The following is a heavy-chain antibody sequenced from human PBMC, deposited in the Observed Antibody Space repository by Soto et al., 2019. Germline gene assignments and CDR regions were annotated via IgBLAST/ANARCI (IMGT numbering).Heavy chain of an antibody. D-gene: IGHD2-15*01. CDR2: INHSGST. Sequence: QVQLQQWGAGLLKPSETLSLTCAVYGGSFSGYYWCWIRQPPGKGLEWIGEINHSGSTNYNPSLKSRVTISVDTSKNQFSLKLSSVTAADTAVYYCAKKRRGYCSGGSCSAPFDYWGQGTLVTVSS. CDR1: GGSFSGYY. J-gene: IGHJ4*02. V-gene: IGHV4-34*01. CDR3: AKKRRGYCSGGSCSAPFDY.